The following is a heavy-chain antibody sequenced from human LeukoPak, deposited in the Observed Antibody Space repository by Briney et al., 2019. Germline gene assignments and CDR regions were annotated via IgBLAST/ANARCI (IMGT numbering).Heavy chain of an antibody. CDR2: VSSSSSYI. V-gene: IGHV3-21*01. Sequence: GGSLRLSCTASGFTFGDYAMSWFRQAPGKGLEWVSSVSSSSSYIYYADSVKGRFTISRDNAKNSLYLQMNSLRAEDTAVYYCAREGGYSYGWYFDYWGQGTLVTVSS. D-gene: IGHD5-18*01. CDR1: GFTFGDYA. CDR3: AREGGYSYGWYFDY. J-gene: IGHJ4*02.